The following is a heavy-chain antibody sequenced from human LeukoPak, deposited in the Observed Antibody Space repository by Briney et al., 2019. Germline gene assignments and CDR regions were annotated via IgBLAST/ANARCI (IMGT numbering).Heavy chain of an antibody. CDR2: ISSSSSTI. J-gene: IGHJ4*02. CDR3: VRDNMITFGGACDY. D-gene: IGHD3-16*01. Sequence: PGGSLRLSCAASGFTFSSYSMNWVRQAPGKGLEWVSYISSSSSTIYYADSVKGRFTISRDNAKNSLYLQMNSLRAEDTAVYYCVRDNMITFGGACDYWGQGTLVTVSS. CDR1: GFTFSSYS. V-gene: IGHV3-48*04.